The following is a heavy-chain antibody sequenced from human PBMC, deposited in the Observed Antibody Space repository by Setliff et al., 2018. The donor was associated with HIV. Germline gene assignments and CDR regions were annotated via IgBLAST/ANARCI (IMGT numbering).Heavy chain of an antibody. CDR1: GFSLSDTRMG. D-gene: IGHD3-3*01. J-gene: IGHJ4*02. CDR3: ARIAYSNFRSGYSFDY. CDR2: ISSNDEK. Sequence: SGPTLVNPTETLTLTCAVSGFSLSDTRMGVTWIRQSPGKALEWLAHISSNDEKSYSTSLKNRVTISKDASKSQVVLTMTKVAPVDTGTYFCARIAYSNFRSGYSFDYWGLGTLVTVSS. V-gene: IGHV2-26*01.